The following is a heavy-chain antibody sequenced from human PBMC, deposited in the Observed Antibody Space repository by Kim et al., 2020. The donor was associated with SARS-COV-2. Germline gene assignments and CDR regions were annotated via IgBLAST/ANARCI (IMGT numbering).Heavy chain of an antibody. CDR3: ARGHLGGRADY. Sequence: SETLSLTCTVSGGSISGYYWSWIRQPPGKGLEWIGYFLYTGSTNYNPSLKSRVTISLATSKSQFSQELTSVTAADTAVYYCARGHLGGRADYWGQGTLVT. CDR1: GGSISGYY. CDR2: FLYTGST. J-gene: IGHJ4*02. V-gene: IGHV4-59*08.